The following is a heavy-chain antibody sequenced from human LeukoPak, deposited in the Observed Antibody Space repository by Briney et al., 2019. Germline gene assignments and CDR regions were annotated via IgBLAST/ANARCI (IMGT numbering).Heavy chain of an antibody. CDR2: ISYDGSNK. V-gene: IGHV3-30-3*01. Sequence: GGSLRLSCAASGLTFNSYAMHWVRQAPGKGLEWVAVISYDGSNKFYADSVKGRFTISRDTSKNTLYLQMNSLRTEDTAVYYCARAGRDYGDYHWFDPWGQGTLVTVSS. CDR3: ARAGRDYGDYHWFDP. D-gene: IGHD4-17*01. J-gene: IGHJ5*02. CDR1: GLTFNSYA.